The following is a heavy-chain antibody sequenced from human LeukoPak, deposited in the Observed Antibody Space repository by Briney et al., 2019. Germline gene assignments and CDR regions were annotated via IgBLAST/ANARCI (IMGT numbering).Heavy chain of an antibody. CDR1: GGSFSGYD. Sequence: SETLSLTCAVHGGSFSGYDWTWIRQPPGKGLQWIGEINHSGTTNYNPSLKSRVTISVDTSQNQFSLKLSSVTAADTAVYYCARARGIVVVVAEDCYFDYWGQGTLVAVSS. D-gene: IGHD2-15*01. J-gene: IGHJ4*02. CDR3: ARARGIVVVVAEDCYFDY. CDR2: INHSGTT. V-gene: IGHV4-34*01.